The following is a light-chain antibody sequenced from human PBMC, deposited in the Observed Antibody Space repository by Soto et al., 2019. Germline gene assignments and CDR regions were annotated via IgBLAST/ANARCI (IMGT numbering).Light chain of an antibody. V-gene: IGKV3D-15*01. Sequence: EVVMPQSPATLSVSPGERSTLSCWASQSVSSNLAWYQQKPGQAPRLLIYGASTRATGIPARFSGSGSGTEFTLTIGSLQSEDFAVYYCQQYNDWPPLTFGGGTKVDIK. CDR1: QSVSSN. CDR2: GAS. J-gene: IGKJ4*01. CDR3: QQYNDWPPLT.